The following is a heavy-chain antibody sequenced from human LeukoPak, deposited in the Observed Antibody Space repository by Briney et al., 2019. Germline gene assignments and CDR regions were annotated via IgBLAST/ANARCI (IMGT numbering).Heavy chain of an antibody. D-gene: IGHD1-26*01. Sequence: GGSLRLSCAASGFTFSSYWMSWARQAPGKGLEWVSGISGRGAGTYYADSMKGRFTISRDDSKNTLYLQMNSLRAEDTAIYYCAKAGSIKFDYWGQGTLVTVSS. V-gene: IGHV3-23*01. CDR1: GFTFSSYW. J-gene: IGHJ4*02. CDR2: ISGRGAGT. CDR3: AKAGSIKFDY.